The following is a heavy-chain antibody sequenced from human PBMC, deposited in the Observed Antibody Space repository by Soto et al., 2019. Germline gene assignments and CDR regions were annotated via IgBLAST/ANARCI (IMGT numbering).Heavy chain of an antibody. D-gene: IGHD6-13*01. CDR3: ARGEQQLID. Sequence: QVQLVESGGGVVQPGRSLRLSCAASGFTFSSYAMHWVRQAPGKGLEWGAVISYDGSNKYYADAVKGRFTISRDNSKNTLYLQMNSLRAEDTAVYYCARGEQQLIDWGQGTLVTVSS. V-gene: IGHV3-30-3*01. CDR1: GFTFSSYA. J-gene: IGHJ4*02. CDR2: ISYDGSNK.